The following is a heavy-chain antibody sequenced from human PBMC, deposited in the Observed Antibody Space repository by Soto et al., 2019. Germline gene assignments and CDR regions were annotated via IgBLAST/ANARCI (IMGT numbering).Heavy chain of an antibody. CDR1: VFTFSTYG. D-gene: IGHD5-18*01. CDR2: VTYDGTNK. Sequence: GGSLRLSCAASVFTFSTYGMHWVRQAPGKGLDWVAAVTYDGTNKYYADSVKGRFTISRDNSKNTLYLQMNSLRAEDTVVYYCARRIQPYYFDYWGQGTLVTVSS. J-gene: IGHJ4*02. V-gene: IGHV3-30*19. CDR3: ARRIQPYYFDY.